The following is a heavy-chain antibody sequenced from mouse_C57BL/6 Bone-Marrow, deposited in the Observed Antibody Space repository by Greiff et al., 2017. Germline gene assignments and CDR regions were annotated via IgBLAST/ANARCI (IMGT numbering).Heavy chain of an antibody. D-gene: IGHD2-3*01. CDR1: GYTFTSYW. CDR2: IDPSDSYT. V-gene: IGHV1-69*01. CDR3: AREDDGYHWYFDV. J-gene: IGHJ1*03. Sequence: QVQLKQPGAELVMPGASVKLSCKASGYTFTSYWMHWVKQRTGQGLEWIGEIDPSDSYTNYNQKFKGKSTLTVDKSSSTAYMQLSSLTSEDSAVYYCAREDDGYHWYFDVWGTGTTVTVSS.